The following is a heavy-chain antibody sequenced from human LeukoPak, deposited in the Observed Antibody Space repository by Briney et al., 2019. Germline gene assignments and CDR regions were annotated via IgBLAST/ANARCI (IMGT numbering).Heavy chain of an antibody. CDR3: ARDGPDTAMVYYFDY. D-gene: IGHD5-18*01. Sequence: GGSLRLSCAASGFTFSSYEMNWVRQAPGKGLGWVSYISSSGSTIYYADSVKGRFTISRDNAKNSLYLQMNSLRAEDTAVYYRARDGPDTAMVYYFDYWGQGTLVTVSS. CDR1: GFTFSSYE. J-gene: IGHJ4*02. CDR2: ISSSGSTI. V-gene: IGHV3-48*03.